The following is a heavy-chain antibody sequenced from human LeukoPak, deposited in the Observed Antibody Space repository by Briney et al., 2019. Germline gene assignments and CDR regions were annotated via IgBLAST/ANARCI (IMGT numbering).Heavy chain of an antibody. D-gene: IGHD2-21*01. CDR3: ATEKGDSPDY. J-gene: IGHJ4*02. CDR1: GFTFSTYA. V-gene: IGHV3-23*01. CDR2: ISGSASNT. Sequence: QTGGSLRLSCAASGFTFSTYAMSWVRQAPGKGLEWVSAISGSASNTYYADSVQGRFTISRDNSKNTLFLQMNSLRAEDTAVYYCATEKGDSPDYWGQGTLVTVSS.